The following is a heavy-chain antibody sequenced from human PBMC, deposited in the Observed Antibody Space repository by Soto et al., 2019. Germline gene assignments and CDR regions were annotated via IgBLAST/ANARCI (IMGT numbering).Heavy chain of an antibody. V-gene: IGHV1-3*01. CDR2: INAGSADT. D-gene: IGHD3-10*01. J-gene: IGHJ4*02. Sequence: RHAPGHRLQRMGWINAGSADTKYSQKIHGRVTITRDTSASTAYMEVMSLRPEDTAVYFCARVKTRFEEILFAYWGQGTPVTVSS. CDR3: ARVKTRFEEILFAY.